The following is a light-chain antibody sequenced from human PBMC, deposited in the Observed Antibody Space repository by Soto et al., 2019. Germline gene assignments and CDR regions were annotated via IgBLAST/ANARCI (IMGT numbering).Light chain of an antibody. CDR2: QDI. CDR3: QAWVSSTAPVV. V-gene: IGLV3-1*01. Sequence: SYELTQPPSVSVSPGQTANITCSGDKLGNKYACWYQQKPGQSPVLVIYQDIKRPSGIPERFSGSNSGNTATLTISGTQAMDEADYCCQAWVSSTAPVVFGGGTKLTVL. J-gene: IGLJ2*01. CDR1: KLGNKY.